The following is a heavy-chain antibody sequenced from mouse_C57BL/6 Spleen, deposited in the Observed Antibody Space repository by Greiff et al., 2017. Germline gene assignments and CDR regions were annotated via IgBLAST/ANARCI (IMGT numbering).Heavy chain of an antibody. V-gene: IGHV14-1*01. CDR1: GFNIKDYY. CDR3: TRGNYAYWYFDV. J-gene: IGHJ1*03. CDR2: IDPEDGDT. Sequence: VQLQQSGAELVRPGASVKLSCTASGFNIKDYYMHWVKQRPEQGLEWIGRIDPEDGDTEYAPKFQGKATMTADTSSNTAYLQLSSLTSEDTAGYYCTRGNYAYWYFDVWGTGTTVTVSS. D-gene: IGHD2-1*01.